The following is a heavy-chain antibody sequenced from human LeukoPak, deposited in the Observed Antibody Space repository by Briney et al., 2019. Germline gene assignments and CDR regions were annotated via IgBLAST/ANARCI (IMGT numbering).Heavy chain of an antibody. CDR3: ARARIYCSSTSCYEDYYYYYYMDV. V-gene: IGHV1-8*01. CDR1: GYTFTSYD. J-gene: IGHJ6*03. CDR2: MNPNSGNT. D-gene: IGHD2-2*01. Sequence: ASVKVSCNASGYTFTSYDINWVRQATGQGLEWMGWMNPNSGNTGYAQKFQGRVTMTRNTSISTAYMELSSLRSEDTAVYYCARARIYCSSTSCYEDYYYYYYMDVWGKGTTVTVSS.